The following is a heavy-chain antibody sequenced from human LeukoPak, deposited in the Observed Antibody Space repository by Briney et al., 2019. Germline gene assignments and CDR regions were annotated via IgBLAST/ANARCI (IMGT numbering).Heavy chain of an antibody. Sequence: GGSLRLSCAASGFDLSFYSMNWVRQAPGKGLEWVSSISSGSTYIYYAGSVKGRFTVSRDNAKNSLYLQMNTLRAEDTAVYYCARTDPFDYWGQGTLVTVSS. CDR1: GFDLSFYS. CDR3: ARTDPFDY. CDR2: ISSGSTYI. V-gene: IGHV3-21*01. J-gene: IGHJ4*02.